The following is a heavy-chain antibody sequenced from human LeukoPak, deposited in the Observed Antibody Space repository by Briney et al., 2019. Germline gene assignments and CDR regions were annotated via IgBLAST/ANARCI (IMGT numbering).Heavy chain of an antibody. J-gene: IGHJ4*02. CDR3: ASYIVGTKAFDY. CDR1: GGSISSYY. V-gene: IGHV4-4*09. Sequence: PSETLSLTCTVSGGSISSYYWSWIRQPPGKGLEWIGYIYTSGSTNYNPSLKSRVTILVDTSKDQVSLKPSSVTAADTAVYYCASYIVGTKAFDYWGQGTLVTVSS. D-gene: IGHD3-16*02. CDR2: IYTSGST.